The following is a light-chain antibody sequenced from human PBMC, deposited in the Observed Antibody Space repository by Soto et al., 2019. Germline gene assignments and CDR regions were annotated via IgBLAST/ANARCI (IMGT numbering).Light chain of an antibody. J-gene: IGKJ2*01. CDR1: QSVSSSY. Sequence: EIVLTQSPGTLSLSPGERATLSCRASQSVSSSYLAWYQQKPGQAPRLLIYGASSRATGIPDRFSGSGSVTDVTITISKLEHEDFAVYYCQQYGSSPYTFGQGAQLEIK. CDR3: QQYGSSPYT. CDR2: GAS. V-gene: IGKV3-20*01.